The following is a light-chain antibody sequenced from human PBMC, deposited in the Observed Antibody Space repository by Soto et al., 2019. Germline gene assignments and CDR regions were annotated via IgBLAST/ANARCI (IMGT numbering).Light chain of an antibody. CDR1: QSVSSN. Sequence: EIVMTQSPATLSVSPGERATLSCRASQSVSSNLAWYQQKPGQAPRLLIYGASTRATGIPARFSGSGSGTEFTLTISSLQSEDFAVYYCQQYNNCRYTFGQGTKLEIK. V-gene: IGKV3-15*01. CDR3: QQYNNCRYT. CDR2: GAS. J-gene: IGKJ2*01.